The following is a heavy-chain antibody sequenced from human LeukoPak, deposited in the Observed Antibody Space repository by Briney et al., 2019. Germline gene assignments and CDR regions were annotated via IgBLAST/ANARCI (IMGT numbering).Heavy chain of an antibody. Sequence: RPGGSLRLSCAASGFTVITNDMTWVRQAPGKGLEWVSVLYSDGNTKYAGSVQGRFTISRDNSKNTLYLEMNSLSPDDTAVYYCARGVEPLAANTLAYWGQGTLVTVSS. CDR1: GFTVITND. CDR3: ARGVEPLAANTLAY. J-gene: IGHJ4*02. V-gene: IGHV3-53*01. CDR2: LYSDGNT. D-gene: IGHD1-14*01.